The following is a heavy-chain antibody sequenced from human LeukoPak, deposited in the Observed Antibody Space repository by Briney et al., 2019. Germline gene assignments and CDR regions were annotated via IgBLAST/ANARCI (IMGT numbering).Heavy chain of an antibody. Sequence: SETLSLTCTVSGGSISSGDYYWSWIRQPPGNGLEWIGYIYYSGSTYYNPSLKSQVTISVDTSKNQFSLSLSSVTAADTAVYYCARYCSSTSCYDYWGQGTLVTVSS. V-gene: IGHV4-30-4*08. D-gene: IGHD2-2*01. CDR1: GGSISSGDYY. CDR2: IYYSGST. J-gene: IGHJ4*02. CDR3: ARYCSSTSCYDY.